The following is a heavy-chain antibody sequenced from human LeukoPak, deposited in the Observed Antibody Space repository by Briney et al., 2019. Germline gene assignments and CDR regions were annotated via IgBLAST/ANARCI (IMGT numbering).Heavy chain of an antibody. D-gene: IGHD2-2*01. V-gene: IGHV3-48*03. J-gene: IGHJ4*02. CDR2: ISSSGSAI. CDR1: GFTFSGYE. Sequence: PGGSLRLSCAASGFTFSGYEMNWVRQAPGKGLEWVSYISSSGSAIYYADSVKGRFTISRDNAKNSLYLQMNSLRAEDTAVYYCARDLVVVPAASFDYWGQGTLVTVSS. CDR3: ARDLVVVPAASFDY.